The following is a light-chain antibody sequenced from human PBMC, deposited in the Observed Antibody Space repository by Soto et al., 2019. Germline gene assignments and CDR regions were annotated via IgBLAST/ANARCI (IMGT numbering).Light chain of an antibody. CDR2: GDN. CDR3: AAWDERLKGWM. V-gene: IGLV1-44*01. J-gene: IGLJ3*02. Sequence: QSVLIQPPSVSGTPGQRVIISCSGSSSNIGSNSANWYQQLPGTAPGLLIYGDNKRPSRVPDRFSGSKSGTSASLAISGLRSGDEADYYCAAWDERLKGWMFGGGTKLTVL. CDR1: SSNIGSNS.